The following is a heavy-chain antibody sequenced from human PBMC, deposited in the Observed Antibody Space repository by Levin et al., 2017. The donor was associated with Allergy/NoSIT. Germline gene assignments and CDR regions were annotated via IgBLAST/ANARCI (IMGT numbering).Heavy chain of an antibody. J-gene: IGHJ4*02. CDR2: INHSGST. CDR1: GGSFSGYY. D-gene: IGHD4-17*01. Sequence: SETLSLTCAVYGGSFSGYYWSWIRQPPGKGLEWIGEINHSGSTNYNPCLKSRVTTSVDTSKNQFSLKLSSVTAADTAVYYFAIGTPDYGDYDYWGQGTLVTVSS. V-gene: IGHV4-34*01. CDR3: AIGTPDYGDYDY.